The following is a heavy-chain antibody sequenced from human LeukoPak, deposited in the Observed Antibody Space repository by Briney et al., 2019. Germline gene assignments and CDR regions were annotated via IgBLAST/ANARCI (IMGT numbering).Heavy chain of an antibody. CDR2: ISGSGSTI. V-gene: IGHV3-23*01. Sequence: GSLRLSCAASGFTFSSYAMSWVRQAPGKGLEWVSAISGSGSTIYYADSVKGRFTISRDNAKNSLYLQMNSLRAEDTAVYYYAELGITMIGGVWGKGTTVTISS. D-gene: IGHD3-10*02. J-gene: IGHJ6*04. CDR3: AELGITMIGGV. CDR1: GFTFSSYA.